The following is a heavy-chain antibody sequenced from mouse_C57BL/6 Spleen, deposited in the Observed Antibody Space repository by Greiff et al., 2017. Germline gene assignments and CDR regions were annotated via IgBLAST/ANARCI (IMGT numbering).Heavy chain of an antibody. J-gene: IGHJ2*01. CDR2: INPSSGYT. CDR3: ARGDYGNY. D-gene: IGHD2-1*01. V-gene: IGHV1-4*01. CDR1: GYTFTSYT. Sequence: QVQLQQSGAELARPGASVKMSCKASGYTFTSYTMHWVKQRPGQGLEWIRYINPSSGYTKYNQKFKDKATLTADKSSSTAYMHLSSLTSEDSAVYYCARGDYGNYWGQGTTLTVSS.